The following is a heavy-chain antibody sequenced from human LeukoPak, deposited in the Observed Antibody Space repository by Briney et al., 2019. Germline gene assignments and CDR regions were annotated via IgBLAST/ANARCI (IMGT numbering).Heavy chain of an antibody. D-gene: IGHD3-22*01. CDR2: ISAYNGNT. CDR3: ARARYYDSSGYYPGDY. J-gene: IGHJ4*02. Sequence: GASVKVSCKASGYTFTSYGIRWVRQAPGQGLEWMGWISAYNGNTNYAQKLQGRVTMTTDTSTSTAYMELRSLRSDDTAVYYCARARYYDSSGYYPGDYWGQGTLVTVSS. CDR1: GYTFTSYG. V-gene: IGHV1-18*01.